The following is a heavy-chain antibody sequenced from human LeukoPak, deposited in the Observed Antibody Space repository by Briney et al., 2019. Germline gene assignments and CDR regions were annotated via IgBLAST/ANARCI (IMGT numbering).Heavy chain of an antibody. J-gene: IGHJ4*02. CDR2: IYHNGGT. D-gene: IGHD6-19*01. CDR3: ARLASSGWSHCDY. CDR1: GGSISGYY. Sequence: KPSETLSLTCTVSGGSISGYYWSWIRQPPGKGLEWIGYIYHNGGTNYNPSLQSRLTISVDTSKNQFSLKLSSVTAADTAVYYCARLASSGWSHCDYWGQGTLVTVSS. V-gene: IGHV4-59*08.